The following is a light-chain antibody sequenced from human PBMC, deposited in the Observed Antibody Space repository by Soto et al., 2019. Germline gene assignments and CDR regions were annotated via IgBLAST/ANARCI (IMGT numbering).Light chain of an antibody. CDR2: GAS. J-gene: IGKJ4*01. CDR1: QSVRSN. CDR3: QQRSNWPLT. Sequence: EIVITQSPATLSVSPGEGVTLSCRAGQSVRSNLAWYTQKPGQAPRLLIYGASTRATGIPARFSGSGSGTEFTLSISSLEPEDFEVYYCQQRSNWPLTFGGGTKVDIK. V-gene: IGKV3-15*01.